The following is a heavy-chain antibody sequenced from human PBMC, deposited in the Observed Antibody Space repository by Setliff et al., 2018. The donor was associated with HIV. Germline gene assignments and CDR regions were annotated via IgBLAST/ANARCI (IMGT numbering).Heavy chain of an antibody. CDR1: AHPRYYY. CDR3: ARDGYYNSWSGYGYYYYYMDV. V-gene: IGHV1-46*01. CDR2: IDPSGGST. J-gene: IGHJ6*03. D-gene: IGHD3-3*01. Sequence: ASVKVSCKPSAHPRYYYMHWVRQAPGQGLEWMGIIDPSGGSTRYAQKFQGRVTMTRDTSTSTVYMELSSLRSEDTAVYYCARDGYYNSWSGYGYYYYYMDVWGKGTTVTVSS.